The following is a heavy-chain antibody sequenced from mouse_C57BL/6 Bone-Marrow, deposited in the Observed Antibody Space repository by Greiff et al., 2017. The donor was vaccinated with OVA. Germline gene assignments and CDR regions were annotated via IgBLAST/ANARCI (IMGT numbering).Heavy chain of an antibody. Sequence: VQLQQSGPVLVKPGASVQMSCKASGYTFTDYYMHWVKQSHGKSLEWLGVINPYNGGTSYNQKFKGKATLTVDKSSSTAYMELNSLTSEDSAVYYCARDVCYYAMDDWGQGTSVTVSS. V-gene: IGHV1-19*01. CDR1: GYTFTDYY. J-gene: IGHJ4*01. CDR3: ARDVCYYAMDD. CDR2: INPYNGGT.